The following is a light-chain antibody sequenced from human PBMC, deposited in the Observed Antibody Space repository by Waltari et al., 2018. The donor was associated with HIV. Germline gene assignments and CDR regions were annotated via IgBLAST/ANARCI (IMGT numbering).Light chain of an antibody. J-gene: IGLJ2*01. CDR3: ASFTTNRILV. CDR2: EVS. Sequence: QSALTQPASVSGSPGQSITISCTGTRSDVGAYMYVFWYQQPADKAPKLIIFEVSNRPSGISNRFSGSKSGNTASLTISGLQTEDEADYYCASFTTNRILVFGGGTKVTVL. V-gene: IGLV2-14*01. CDR1: RSDVGAYMY.